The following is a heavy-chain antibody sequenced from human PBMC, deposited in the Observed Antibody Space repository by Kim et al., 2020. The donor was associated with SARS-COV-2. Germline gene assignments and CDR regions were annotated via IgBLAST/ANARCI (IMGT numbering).Heavy chain of an antibody. J-gene: IGHJ4*02. V-gene: IGHV3-21*01. CDR2: ISFTSTHT. Sequence: GGSLRLSCAASGFIFSNFNMNWVRQAPGKGLEWVSSISFTSTHTYYADSVKGRFTISRDNAKNSLFLQMNSLTVEDTAVYFCSSYGYSVYYWGQGTPVT. D-gene: IGHD4-17*01. CDR1: GFIFSNFN. CDR3: SSYGYSVYY.